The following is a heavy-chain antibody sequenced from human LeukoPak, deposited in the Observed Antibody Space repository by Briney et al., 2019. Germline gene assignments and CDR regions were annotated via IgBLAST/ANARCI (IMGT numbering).Heavy chain of an antibody. CDR2: ISGSGGST. CDR3: ADIVVVVAATRT. J-gene: IGHJ4*02. Sequence: GGSLRLSCAASGFTFSSYAMSWVRQAPGKGLEWVSAISGSGGSTYYADSVKGRFTISRDSSKNTLYLQMNSLRAEDTAVYYCADIVVVVAATRTWGQGTLVTVSS. V-gene: IGHV3-23*01. D-gene: IGHD2-15*01. CDR1: GFTFSSYA.